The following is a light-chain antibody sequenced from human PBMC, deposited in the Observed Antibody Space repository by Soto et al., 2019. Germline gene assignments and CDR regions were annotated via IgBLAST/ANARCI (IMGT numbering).Light chain of an antibody. Sequence: DIQMTQSPSSLSASIGDRVTITCRASQGIDNFLAWFQQTPGKARKSLIYDASSLHSGVPSRFSGSGSGTDFTLTISSLQPEDIGTYYCHQYKTYPLPFGGGTKVEIK. V-gene: IGKV1-16*01. J-gene: IGKJ4*01. CDR1: QGIDNF. CDR3: HQYKTYPLP. CDR2: DAS.